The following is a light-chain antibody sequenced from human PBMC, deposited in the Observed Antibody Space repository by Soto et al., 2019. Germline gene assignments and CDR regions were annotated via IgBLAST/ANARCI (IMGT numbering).Light chain of an antibody. Sequence: EIMMTHSPATVSVSPGERATLSCRASQSIRTNVAWYQQKPGQALRLLIYDACTRATGLSSRFSGSGSETEFTLTIGSLQSEDVAIYYCRQYNDWPPLTFGGGTRLEI. CDR1: QSIRTN. V-gene: IGKV3-15*01. CDR3: RQYNDWPPLT. J-gene: IGKJ4*01. CDR2: DAC.